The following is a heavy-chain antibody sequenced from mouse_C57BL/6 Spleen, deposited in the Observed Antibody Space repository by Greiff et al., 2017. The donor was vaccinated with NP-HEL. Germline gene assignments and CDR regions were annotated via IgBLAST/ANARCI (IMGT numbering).Heavy chain of an antibody. J-gene: IGHJ2*01. D-gene: IGHD3-2*01. CDR1: GYTFTSYW. CDR3: AREGYDDSLGY. Sequence: QVQLQPPGAELVQPGASVKLSCTASGYTFTSYWMPWVKQRPGRGLEWFGRIDPIRGCTKYNANFKSKAPLSVDKPSSTTYLQLSSLTSEDTAVEYWAREGYDDSLGYWGKGTTRTVSS. V-gene: IGHV1-72*01. CDR2: IDPIRGCT.